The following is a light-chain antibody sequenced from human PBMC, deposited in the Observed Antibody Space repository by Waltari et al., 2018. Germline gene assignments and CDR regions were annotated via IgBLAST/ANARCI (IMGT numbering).Light chain of an antibody. J-gene: IGKJ2*01. CDR1: HSVGKNY. Sequence: IVLTQSPGTLSLSPGERATLSSGASHSVGKNYLAWYQQKPGQAPRLLIYGASSRATGVPDRFSGSGSGTDFTLTISRLEPEYFAVYYCQQYIWSYTFGRGTKLEIK. CDR2: GAS. CDR3: QQYIWSYT. V-gene: IGKV3-20*01.